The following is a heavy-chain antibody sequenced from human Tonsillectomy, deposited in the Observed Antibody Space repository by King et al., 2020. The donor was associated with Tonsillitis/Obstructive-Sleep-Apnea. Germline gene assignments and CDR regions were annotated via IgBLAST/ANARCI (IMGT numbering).Heavy chain of an antibody. CDR1: GGTFSSYA. V-gene: IGHV1-69*10. CDR2: IIPILAIA. J-gene: IGHJ5*02. Sequence: QLVQSGAEVKKPGSSVKISCKASGGTFSSYAITWVRRAPGQGLEWMGGIIPILAIASYAQKFQGRVTITADKSTSTAYMALSSLRSEDTAVYYCARDIVVVVDATLSQGGGFDPWGQGTLVTVSS. D-gene: IGHD2-15*01. CDR3: ARDIVVVVDATLSQGGGFDP.